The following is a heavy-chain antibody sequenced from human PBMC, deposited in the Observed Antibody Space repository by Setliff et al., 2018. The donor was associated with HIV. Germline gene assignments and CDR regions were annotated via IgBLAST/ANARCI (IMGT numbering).Heavy chain of an antibody. V-gene: IGHV3-30*04. CDR3: ARDAGGAGEYFDY. Sequence: SLKISCAASGFTFSSYAMHWVRQAPGKGLEWVAVISYDGSNKYYADSVKGRFTISRDNSKNTLYLQMNSLRAEDTAVYYCARDAGGAGEYFDYWGQGTRVTVSS. CDR2: ISYDGSNK. J-gene: IGHJ4*02. CDR1: GFTFSSYA. D-gene: IGHD7-27*01.